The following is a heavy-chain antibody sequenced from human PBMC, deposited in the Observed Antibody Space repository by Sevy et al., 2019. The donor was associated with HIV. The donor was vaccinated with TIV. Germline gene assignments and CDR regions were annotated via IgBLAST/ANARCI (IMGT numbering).Heavy chain of an antibody. D-gene: IGHD3-3*01. V-gene: IGHV1-2*02. CDR3: ARDPFDFWSGYYDY. CDR1: GYTFTGYY. Sequence: ASVKVSCKASGYTFTGYYMHWVRQAPGQGLEWMGWINPNSGGTNYAQMFQGRVTMTRDTSISTAYMELSRLRSDDTAVYYCARDPFDFWSGYYDYWGQGTLVTVSS. J-gene: IGHJ4*02. CDR2: INPNSGGT.